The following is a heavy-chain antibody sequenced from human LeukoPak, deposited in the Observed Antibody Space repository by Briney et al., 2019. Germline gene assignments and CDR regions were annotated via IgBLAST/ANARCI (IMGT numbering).Heavy chain of an antibody. D-gene: IGHD3-3*01. J-gene: IGHJ4*02. CDR2: ISGSGGST. CDR3: AKSTTIFGVANDY. CDR1: GFTFSSYA. Sequence: PPGGPLRLSCAASGFTFSSYAMSWVRQAPGKGLEWVSAISGSGGSTYYADSVKGRFTISRDNSKNTLYLQMNSLRAEDTAVYYCAKSTTIFGVANDYWGQGTLVTVSS. V-gene: IGHV3-23*01.